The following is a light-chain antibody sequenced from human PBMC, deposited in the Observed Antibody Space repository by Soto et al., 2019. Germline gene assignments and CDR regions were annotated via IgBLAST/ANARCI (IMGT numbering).Light chain of an antibody. Sequence: ETVLTQSPGTLSLSPGERATLSCRASQSVSSSYLAWYQQKPGQAPSLLIYVASSRATAIPDRFSGCGSVTDFTLTISRLEPEDFAVYYCQQYVRSPPSWTFGQGTKVEIK. J-gene: IGKJ1*01. CDR3: QQYVRSPPSWT. V-gene: IGKV3-20*01. CDR1: QSVSSSY. CDR2: VAS.